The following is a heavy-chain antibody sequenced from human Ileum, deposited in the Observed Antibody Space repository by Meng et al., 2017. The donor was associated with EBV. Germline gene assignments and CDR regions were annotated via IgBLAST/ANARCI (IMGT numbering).Heavy chain of an antibody. CDR1: GYSISSTNW. CDR3: ARNVPGTSAYYD. V-gene: IGHV4-28*01. CDR2: IYYSGST. J-gene: IGHJ4*02. D-gene: IGHD3-22*01. Sequence: QVELSGSGQGLVRPSDTLALTCAVSGYSISSTNWWGWIRQPPGKGLEWIGYIYYSGSTSYNPSLKSRVTMSVDTSKNQFSLNLNSVTAVDTAVYYCARNVPGTSAYYDWGQGTLVTVSS.